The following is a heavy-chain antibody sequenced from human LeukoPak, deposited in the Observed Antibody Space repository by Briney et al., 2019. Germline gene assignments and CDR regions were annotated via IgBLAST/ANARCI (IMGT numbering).Heavy chain of an antibody. D-gene: IGHD2-2*01. J-gene: IGHJ6*02. V-gene: IGHV4-39*01. CDR2: IYYSGST. CDR3: ASLKTVPAATTYYYYGMDV. CDR1: GGSISSSSYY. Sequence: PSGTLSLTCTVSGGSISSSSYYWGWIRQPPGKGLEWIGSIYYSGSTYYNPSLKSRVTISVDTSKNQFSLKLSSVTAADTAVYYCASLKTVPAATTYYYYGMDVWGQGTTVTVSS.